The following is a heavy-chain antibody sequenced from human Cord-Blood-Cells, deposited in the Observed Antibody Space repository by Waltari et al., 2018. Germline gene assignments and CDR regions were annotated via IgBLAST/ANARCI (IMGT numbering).Heavy chain of an antibody. D-gene: IGHD1-7*01. V-gene: IGHV4-30-2*01. J-gene: IGHJ3*02. CDR3: ASGITGTRDAFDI. CDR1: GGSISSGGYC. CDR2: IYHSGST. Sequence: QLQLQESGSGLVKPSPTLSLTCAVSGGSISSGGYCWSWLRQPPGKGLEWIGYIYHSGSTYYNPSLKSRVTISVDRSKNQFSLKLSSVTAADTAVYYCASGITGTRDAFDIWGQGTMVTVSS.